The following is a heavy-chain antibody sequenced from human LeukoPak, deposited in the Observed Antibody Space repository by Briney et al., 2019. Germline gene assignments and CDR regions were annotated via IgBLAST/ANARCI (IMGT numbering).Heavy chain of an antibody. Sequence: SETLSLTCNVSGGSISSSSYYWGWIRQPPGKGLEWIGNIYYSGSTYYNPSLKSRVTISVDTSKNHFSLKLSSVTAADTAVYYCARRPGRYCSGGSCYSRTFDIWGQGTMVTVSS. V-gene: IGHV4-39*02. CDR1: GGSISSSSYY. J-gene: IGHJ3*02. D-gene: IGHD2-15*01. CDR2: IYYSGST. CDR3: ARRPGRYCSGGSCYSRTFDI.